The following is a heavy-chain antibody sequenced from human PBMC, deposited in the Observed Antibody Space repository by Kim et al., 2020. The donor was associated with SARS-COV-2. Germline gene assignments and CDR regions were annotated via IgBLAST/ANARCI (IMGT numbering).Heavy chain of an antibody. V-gene: IGHV1-3*01. Sequence: QKFQGRVTITRDTSASTAYMDLSSLRSEDTAVYYCAGEGVGATKGSFPDYWGQGTLVTVSS. CDR3: AGEGVGATKGSFPDY. D-gene: IGHD1-26*01. J-gene: IGHJ4*02.